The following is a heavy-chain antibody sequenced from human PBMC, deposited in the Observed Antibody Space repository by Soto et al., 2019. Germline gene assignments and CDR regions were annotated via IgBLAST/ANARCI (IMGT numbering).Heavy chain of an antibody. CDR2: IYYSGST. CDR1: NGSIVNYY. D-gene: IGHD3-9*01. CDR3: GRRLTEPTTTGDGFDI. J-gene: IGHJ3*02. Sequence: QVQLQESGPGLVKPSETLSLTCTVSNGSIVNYYWSWIRQPPGKGLERVGFIYYSGSTNYNPSLKTQITIPVDMAKTQHSLRRSSVTAADTAVYYCGRRLTEPTTTGDGFDIWGQGTMVTVSS. V-gene: IGHV4-59*01.